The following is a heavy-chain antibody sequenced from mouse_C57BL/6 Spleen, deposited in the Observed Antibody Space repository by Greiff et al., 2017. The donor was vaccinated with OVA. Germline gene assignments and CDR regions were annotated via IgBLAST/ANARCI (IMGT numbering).Heavy chain of an antibody. J-gene: IGHJ4*01. CDR1: GYTFTSYW. CDR2: IHPSDSDT. D-gene: IGHD1-2*01. CDR3: APHYDDYAMDY. Sequence: QVQLKQPGAELVKPGASVKVSCKASGYTFTSYWMHWVKQRPGQGLEWIGRIHPSDSDTNYNQKFKGKATLTVDKSSSTAYMQLSSLTSEDSAVYYCAPHYDDYAMDYWGQGTSVTVSS. V-gene: IGHV1-74*01.